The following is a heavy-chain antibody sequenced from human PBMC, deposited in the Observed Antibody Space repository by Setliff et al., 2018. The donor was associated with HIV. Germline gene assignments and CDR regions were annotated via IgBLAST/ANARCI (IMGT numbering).Heavy chain of an antibody. CDR3: AARPGVDSSGHYDYYYMDV. CDR1: GFTFITSA. CDR2: IVVGSGNT. J-gene: IGHJ6*03. Sequence: GASVKVSRKASGFTFITSAMQWVRQARGRRLEWIGWIVVGSGNTNYARKFQERVNITRDMSTSTSYMELTNLRSEYTAVYYCAARPGVDSSGHYDYYYMDVWGKGTTGTVSS. V-gene: IGHV1-58*02. D-gene: IGHD3-22*01.